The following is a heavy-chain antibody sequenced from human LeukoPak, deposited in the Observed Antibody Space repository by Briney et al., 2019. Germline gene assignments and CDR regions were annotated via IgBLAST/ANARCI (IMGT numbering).Heavy chain of an antibody. CDR1: GGSVYSGAYY. D-gene: IGHD3-10*01. CDR3: ARDGVGSGSYYKPQYYYYYYGMDV. CDR2: IFYTGRT. J-gene: IGHJ6*02. Sequence: PSETLSLTCIVSGGSVYSGAYYWNWIRQHPEKGLEWLGHIFYTGRTNYTPSLKSRLAISIDMSKNQFSLKLSSVTAADTAVYYCARDGVGSGSYYKPQYYYYYYGMDVWGQGTTVTVSS. V-gene: IGHV4-31*03.